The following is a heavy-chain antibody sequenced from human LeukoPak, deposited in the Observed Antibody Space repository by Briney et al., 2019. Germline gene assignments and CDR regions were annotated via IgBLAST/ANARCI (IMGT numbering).Heavy chain of an antibody. V-gene: IGHV4-31*03. CDR3: ARVSFHGCSGGGCPSASYYYYYGMDV. Sequence: PSETLSLTCTVSGGSISSGGYYWSWIRQHPGKGLEWIGYIYYSGSTYYNPSLKSRVTISVDTSKNQFSLKLSSVTAADTAVYYCARVSFHGCSGGGCPSASYYYYYGMDVWGQGTTVTVSS. D-gene: IGHD2-15*01. CDR1: GGSISSGGYY. J-gene: IGHJ6*02. CDR2: IYYSGST.